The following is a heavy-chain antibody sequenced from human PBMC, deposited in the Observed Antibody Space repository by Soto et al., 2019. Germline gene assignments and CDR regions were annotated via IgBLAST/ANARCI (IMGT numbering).Heavy chain of an antibody. CDR3: AREADFASSGYVLDY. D-gene: IGHD3-22*01. CDR2: IYSGGYT. V-gene: IGHV3-53*01. Sequence: GGSLRLSCAVSGFTVSNNYMSWVRQAPGKGLEGVSVIYSGGYTAYGDSVKGRFTISRDNSKNTLYLQMNSLRADDTAVYYCAREADFASSGYVLDYWGLGTLVTVSS. CDR1: GFTVSNNY. J-gene: IGHJ4*02.